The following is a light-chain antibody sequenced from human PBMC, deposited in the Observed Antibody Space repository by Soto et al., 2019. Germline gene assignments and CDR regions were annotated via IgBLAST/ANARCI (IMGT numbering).Light chain of an antibody. CDR1: SSDVGGYNF. Sequence: QSALTQPPSASGSPGQSVTISCTGTSSDVGGYNFVSWYQQHPGKAPKLMIYDVTERPSGVPDRFSGSKSGNTASLTVSGLQGEYEADYYFASYAGSNTPVLFGGGTKLTVL. J-gene: IGLJ2*01. CDR3: ASYAGSNTPVL. V-gene: IGLV2-8*01. CDR2: DVT.